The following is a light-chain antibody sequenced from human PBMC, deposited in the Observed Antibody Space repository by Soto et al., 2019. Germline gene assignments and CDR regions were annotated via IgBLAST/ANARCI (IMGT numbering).Light chain of an antibody. CDR1: SFNIGANYD. CDR3: QSYDARLSAYV. CDR2: ANS. J-gene: IGLJ1*01. V-gene: IGLV1-40*01. Sequence: QSVLTQPPSVSGAPGQGVTISCTGSSFNIGANYDVHWYQHLPGTGPKLLIYANSFRPSGVPDRVSASKSGSSASLAIIGLQAEDEADYYCQSYDARLSAYVFGTGTKLTVL.